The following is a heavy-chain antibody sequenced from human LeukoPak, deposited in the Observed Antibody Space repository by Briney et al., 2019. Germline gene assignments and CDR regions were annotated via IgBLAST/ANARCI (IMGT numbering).Heavy chain of an antibody. J-gene: IGHJ4*02. CDR2: IISIFGTA. Sequence: SVKDSCKASGGTFSSYAISWVRQAPGQGLEWMGRIISIFGTANYAQKFQGRVTITTDESTNTAYMELSSLRSEDTAVYYCARGNWDSSGWYYDYWGQGTLVTVSS. D-gene: IGHD6-19*01. V-gene: IGHV1-69*05. CDR3: ARGNWDSSGWYYDY. CDR1: GGTFSSYA.